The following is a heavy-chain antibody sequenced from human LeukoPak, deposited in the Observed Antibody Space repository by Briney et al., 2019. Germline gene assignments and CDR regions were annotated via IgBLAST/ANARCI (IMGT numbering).Heavy chain of an antibody. CDR3: ARIFIRNGYSSYFDC. CDR2: VYQSGTT. J-gene: IGHJ4*02. Sequence: SETLSLTCTVSGFSISSGHYWGWVRQPPGAGLEWIGSVYQSGTTYYNPSLKSRDTTSVDMSKTQFSLRLRHVTAIDTAVYYCARIFIRNGYSSYFDCWGQGTLVTVSS. CDR1: GFSISSGHY. V-gene: IGHV4-38-2*02. D-gene: IGHD5-18*01.